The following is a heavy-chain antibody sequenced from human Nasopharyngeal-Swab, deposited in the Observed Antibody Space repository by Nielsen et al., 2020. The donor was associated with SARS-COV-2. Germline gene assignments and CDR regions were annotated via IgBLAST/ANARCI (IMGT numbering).Heavy chain of an antibody. Sequence: ASVKVSCKASGYTFTGYYIHWVRQAPGQGLEWMGRINPYSGGTNYAQKFQGRVTMTRDTSISTAYMELSRLRSDDTAVYYCARHVSTTIFGVVIISYFDYWGQGTLVTVSS. CDR3: ARHVSTTIFGVVIISYFDY. CDR2: INPYSGGT. V-gene: IGHV1-2*06. CDR1: GYTFTGYY. J-gene: IGHJ4*02. D-gene: IGHD3-3*01.